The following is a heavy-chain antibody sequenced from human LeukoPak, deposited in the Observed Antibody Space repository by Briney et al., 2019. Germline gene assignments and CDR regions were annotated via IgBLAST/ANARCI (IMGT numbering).Heavy chain of an antibody. J-gene: IGHJ4*02. D-gene: IGHD2-2*01. CDR2: ISGSGGST. Sequence: PGGSQRLSCAASGFTFSSYAMSWVRQAPGKGLEWVSAISGSGGSTYYAVSVKGRFTISRDNSKNTLYLQMNSLRAEDTAVYYCAKDSKNVPFFPDYWGQGTLVTVSS. CDR3: AKDSKNVPFFPDY. CDR1: GFTFSSYA. V-gene: IGHV3-23*01.